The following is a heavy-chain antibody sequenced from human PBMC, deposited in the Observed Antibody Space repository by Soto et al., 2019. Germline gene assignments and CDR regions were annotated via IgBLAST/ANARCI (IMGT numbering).Heavy chain of an antibody. CDR2: INPSGGST. CDR3: ARDSAPDSSGYHIDY. Sequence: ASVKVSCKASGYTFTSYYMHWVRQAPGQGLEWMGIINPSGGSTSYAQKFQGRVTMTRDTSTSTVYMELSSLRSEDTAVYYCARDSAPDSSGYHIDYWGQGTLVTVSS. V-gene: IGHV1-46*01. J-gene: IGHJ4*02. CDR1: GYTFTSYY. D-gene: IGHD3-22*01.